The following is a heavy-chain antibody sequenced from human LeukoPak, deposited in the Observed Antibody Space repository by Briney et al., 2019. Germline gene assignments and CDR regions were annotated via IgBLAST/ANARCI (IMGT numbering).Heavy chain of an antibody. CDR2: IGISGSTK. D-gene: IGHD5-12*01. CDR3: AREMGGYPCDY. J-gene: IGHJ4*02. CDR1: GFTFSSFE. V-gene: IGHV3-48*03. Sequence: PGGSLRLSCAASGFTFSSFEMNWVRQAPGKGLEWVSYIGISGSTKYYADSVKGRFTISRDNAKNSLYLQMNSLTAEDTAIYYCAREMGGYPCDYWAREPWSPSPQ.